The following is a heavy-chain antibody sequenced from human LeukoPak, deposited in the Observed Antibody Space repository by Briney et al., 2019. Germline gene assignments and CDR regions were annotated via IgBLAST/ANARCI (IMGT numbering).Heavy chain of an antibody. J-gene: IGHJ3*02. Sequence: PGGSLRLSCAASGFTFSHYGMTWVRQAPGKGLEWVSAISGSGGSTYYAGSVKGRFTISRDNSKNALYLQMNSLRAEDTAVYYCARVRGITMIVGPVGAFDIWGQGTMVTVSS. CDR2: ISGSGGST. CDR1: GFTFSHYG. CDR3: ARVRGITMIVGPVGAFDI. V-gene: IGHV3-23*01. D-gene: IGHD3-22*01.